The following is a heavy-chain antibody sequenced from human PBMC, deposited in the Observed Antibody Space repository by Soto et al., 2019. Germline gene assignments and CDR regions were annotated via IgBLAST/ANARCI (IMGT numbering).Heavy chain of an antibody. CDR3: ARDSPSGYYDSSGYYWDAFDI. J-gene: IGHJ3*02. D-gene: IGHD3-22*01. CDR2: ISSTSSYI. CDR1: VFTFSIYS. V-gene: IGHV3-21*01. Sequence: WGSLRISCATSVFTFSIYSMNWVRQAPGKGLDSLSSISSTSSYIYYADSVKGRFTISIDNAKNSLYLQMNSLRAEDTAVYYCARDSPSGYYDSSGYYWDAFDIWGQGTMVTVSS.